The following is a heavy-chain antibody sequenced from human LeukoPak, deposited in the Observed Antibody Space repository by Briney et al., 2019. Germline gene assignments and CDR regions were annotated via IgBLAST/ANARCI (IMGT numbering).Heavy chain of an antibody. Sequence: GRSLRLCCAASGFTFSSYGMHWVRQAPGKGLEWVAVIWYDGSDKYYTDSVKGRFTISRDNSKNTLYLQMNSLRAEDTAIYYCARAGDAFDIWGQGTMVTVSS. V-gene: IGHV3-33*01. CDR2: IWYDGSDK. CDR3: ARAGDAFDI. CDR1: GFTFSSYG. J-gene: IGHJ3*02.